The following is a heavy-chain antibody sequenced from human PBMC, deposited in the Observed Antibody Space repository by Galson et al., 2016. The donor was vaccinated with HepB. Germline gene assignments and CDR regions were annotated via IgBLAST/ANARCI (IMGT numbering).Heavy chain of an antibody. CDR1: GGSISSYY. J-gene: IGHJ4*02. D-gene: IGHD3-3*02. V-gene: IGHV4-59*01. Sequence: SETLSLTCTVSGGSISSYYWSWIRQSPGKGLEWIGYIFYTGSSNYNPSLKSRVTISVDTSKNQFPLKLTSLTAADTAVYHCARADMFGYLDYWGQGTLVAVSS. CDR2: IFYTGSS. CDR3: ARADMFGYLDY.